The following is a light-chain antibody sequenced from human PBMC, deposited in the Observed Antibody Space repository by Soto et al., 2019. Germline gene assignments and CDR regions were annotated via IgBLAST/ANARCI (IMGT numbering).Light chain of an antibody. CDR2: EVS. CDR1: SSDVGGYGS. CDR3: SSYTSSGTYV. Sequence: QSALTQPASVSGPPGQSITISCTGTSSDVGGYGSVSWYQQHPGKAPKLMIYEVSNRPSGVSNRFSGSKSGNTASLTISGLQAEDDADYYCSSYTSSGTYVFGTGTKVTVL. V-gene: IGLV2-14*01. J-gene: IGLJ1*01.